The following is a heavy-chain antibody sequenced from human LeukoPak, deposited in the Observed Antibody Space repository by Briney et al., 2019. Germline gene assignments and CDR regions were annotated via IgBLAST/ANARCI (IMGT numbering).Heavy chain of an antibody. D-gene: IGHD2-8*01. V-gene: IGHV3-48*03. CDR2: ISSSGSTI. Sequence: PGGSLRLSCAASGFTFSSYEMNWVRQAPGKGLEWVSYISSSGSTIYYADSVKGRFTISRDNAKNSLYLQMNSLRAEDTAVYYCARDFGVFDAFDIWGQGTMVTVSS. J-gene: IGHJ3*02. CDR3: ARDFGVFDAFDI. CDR1: GFTFSSYE.